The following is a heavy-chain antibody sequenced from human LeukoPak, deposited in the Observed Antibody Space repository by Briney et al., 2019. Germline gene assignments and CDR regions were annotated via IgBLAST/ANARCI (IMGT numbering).Heavy chain of an antibody. D-gene: IGHD2-8*02. CDR3: ARDLTERKYYIAY. V-gene: IGHV3-7*01. Sequence: SGGSLRLSCAASGFTFSSYWMSWVRQAPGKGLEWVANIKQDESEKYYVDSVKGRFTISRDNSKNTVHLQVNSLRAADTALYSCARDLTERKYYIAYWGQGTLVTVSS. CDR1: GFTFSSYW. CDR2: IKQDESEK. J-gene: IGHJ4*02.